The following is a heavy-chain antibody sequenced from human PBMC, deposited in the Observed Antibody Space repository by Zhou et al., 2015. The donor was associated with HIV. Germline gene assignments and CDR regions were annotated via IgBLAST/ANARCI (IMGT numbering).Heavy chain of an antibody. CDR1: GGSFP. J-gene: IGHJ6*02. CDR2: IIPILGIA. V-gene: IGHV1-69*09. D-gene: IGHD3-10*01. CDR3: ARDSLLWFGELPTYYYYGMDV. Sequence: QVVLIQSGAEVRRPGSSVKISCKASGGSFPVTWVRQAPGQGLEWMGRIIPILGIANYAQKFQGRVTITADKSTSTAYMELSSLRSEDTAVYYCARDSLLWFGELPTYYYYGMDVWGQGTTVTVSS.